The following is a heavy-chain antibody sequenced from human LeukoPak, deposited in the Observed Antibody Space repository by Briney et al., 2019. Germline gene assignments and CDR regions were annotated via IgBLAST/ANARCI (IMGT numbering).Heavy chain of an antibody. Sequence: PGGSLRFSCAVSGFTVSSIYMSWVRQAPGKGLEWVSFIYSDGNTYYADSVKGRFTLSRDSSRNTLYLQMNSLRVDDTAVYYCAGDTHSSSWYDHWGQGTLVTVSS. CDR1: GFTVSSIY. V-gene: IGHV3-53*01. J-gene: IGHJ5*02. CDR2: IYSDGNT. CDR3: AGDTHSSSWYDH. D-gene: IGHD6-19*01.